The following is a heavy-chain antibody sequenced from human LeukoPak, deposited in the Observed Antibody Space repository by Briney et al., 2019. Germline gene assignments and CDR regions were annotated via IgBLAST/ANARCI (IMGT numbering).Heavy chain of an antibody. V-gene: IGHV4-59*01. CDR2: VYYSGNT. D-gene: IGHD3-9*01. Sequence: SETLPLTCTVSGDSISSYYWSWIRQPPGKGLEWIGCVYYSGNTNYNPSLKSRVTISVDTSRNQFSLKLSSVTAADTAVYYCARDKRYFGWFDPWGQGTLVTVSS. CDR3: ARDKRYFGWFDP. CDR1: GDSISSYY. J-gene: IGHJ5*02.